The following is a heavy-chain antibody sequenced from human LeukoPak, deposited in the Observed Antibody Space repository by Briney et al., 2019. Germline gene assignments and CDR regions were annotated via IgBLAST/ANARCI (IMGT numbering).Heavy chain of an antibody. CDR3: ARDNRYGSGSYYRNDAFDI. V-gene: IGHV4-59*01. Sequence: SETLSLNCTVSGCSISSYYWSWIRQPPGKGLEWIGYIYYSGSTNYNPSLKSRVTISVDTSKNQFSLKLSSVTAADTAVYYCARDNRYGSGSYYRNDAFDIWGQGTMVTVSS. D-gene: IGHD3-10*01. CDR2: IYYSGST. J-gene: IGHJ3*02. CDR1: GCSISSYY.